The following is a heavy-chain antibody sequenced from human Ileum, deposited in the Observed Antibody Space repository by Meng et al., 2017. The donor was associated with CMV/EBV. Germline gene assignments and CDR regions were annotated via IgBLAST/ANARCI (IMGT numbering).Heavy chain of an antibody. CDR3: ARGSYCRSTNSSNAY. J-gene: IGHJ4*02. CDR2: IKHGCSN. CDR1: GGSFRESY. D-gene: IGHD2-2*01. V-gene: IGHV4-34*01. Sequence: YGGSFRESYWTWIRQSLGKRLEWMGEIKHGCSNDYNPTLKPRLSIPLNTSKKQFSLTLSSVTAAESAVYYCARGSYCRSTNSSNAYWGQGTLVTVSS.